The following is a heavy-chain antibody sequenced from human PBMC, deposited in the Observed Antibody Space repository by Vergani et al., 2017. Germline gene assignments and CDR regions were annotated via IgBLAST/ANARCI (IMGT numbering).Heavy chain of an antibody. V-gene: IGHV1-69*01. CDR2: IIPIFGTA. CDR3: ARHLEGWLRDQYYYYGMDV. D-gene: IGHD5-12*01. CDR1: GGTFSSYA. J-gene: IGHJ6*02. Sequence: QVQLVQSGAEVKKPGSSVKVSCKASGGTFSSYAISWVRQAPGQGLEWMGGIIPIFGTANYAQKFQGRVTITADESTSTAYMELSSLRSEDTAVYYCARHLEGWLRDQYYYYGMDVWGQGTTVTVSS.